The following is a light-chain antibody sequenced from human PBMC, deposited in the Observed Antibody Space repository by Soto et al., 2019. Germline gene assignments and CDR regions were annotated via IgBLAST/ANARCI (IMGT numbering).Light chain of an antibody. CDR1: QSVSRD. CDR2: DAS. CDR3: QHRHN. V-gene: IGKV3-11*01. J-gene: IGKJ3*01. Sequence: DIVLTQSPATLSLTQGERATLSCRASQSVSRDFAWYQQKPGQAPRLLIYDASNRATGIPARFSGSGSGTDFTLTINSLQPEDFAVYYCQHRHNFGPGTKVDFK.